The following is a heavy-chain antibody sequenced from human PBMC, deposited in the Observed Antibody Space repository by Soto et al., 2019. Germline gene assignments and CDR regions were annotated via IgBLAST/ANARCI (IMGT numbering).Heavy chain of an antibody. Sequence: QVQLQESGPGLVKPSQTLSLTCTVSGGSISSGGYYWSWIRQHPGKGLEWIGYIYYSGSTYDNPSLKSRVTISVDTSKIQFSLKLSSVTAADTAVYYCARAQVVVDTGFHYYMDVWGKGTTVTVSS. CDR2: IYYSGST. D-gene: IGHD2-15*01. V-gene: IGHV4-31*03. CDR1: GGSISSGGYY. CDR3: ARAQVVVDTGFHYYMDV. J-gene: IGHJ6*03.